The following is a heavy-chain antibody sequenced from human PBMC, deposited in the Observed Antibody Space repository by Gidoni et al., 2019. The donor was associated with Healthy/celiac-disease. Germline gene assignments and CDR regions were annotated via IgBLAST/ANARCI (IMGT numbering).Heavy chain of an antibody. CDR1: GGSISISSYY. J-gene: IGHJ4*02. D-gene: IGHD6-19*01. CDR2: IYYSGST. CDR3: ARHELPERSSSYFDY. Sequence: QLQLQESGPGLVKPSETLSLTCTVSGGSISISSYYWGWIRQPPGKGLEWIGSIYYSGSTYYNPSLKSRITISVDTSKNQFSLKLSSVTAADTAVYYCARHELPERSSSYFDYWGQGTLVTVSS. V-gene: IGHV4-39*01.